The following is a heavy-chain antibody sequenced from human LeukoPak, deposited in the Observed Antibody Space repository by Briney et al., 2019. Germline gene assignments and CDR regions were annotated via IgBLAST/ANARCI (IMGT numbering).Heavy chain of an antibody. D-gene: IGHD5-18*01. CDR2: IVVGSGNT. J-gene: IGHJ3*02. CDR1: RFTFISSG. Sequence: ASVKVSCKASRFTFISSGMQWVRQARGQRLEWIGWIVVGSGNTNYAQKFQERVTITRDMSTSTAYMELSSLRSEDTAVYYCAAPRRGPHTLMDPRDAFDIWGQGTVVTVSS. V-gene: IGHV1-58*02. CDR3: AAPRRGPHTLMDPRDAFDI.